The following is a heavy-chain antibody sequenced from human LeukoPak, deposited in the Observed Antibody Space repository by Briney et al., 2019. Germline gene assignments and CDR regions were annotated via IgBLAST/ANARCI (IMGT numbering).Heavy chain of an antibody. CDR1: GYTFTDYY. CDR3: ARLNDYVWGSYRYWPHFDY. D-gene: IGHD3-16*02. Sequence: GASVKVSCQASGYTFTDYYMHWVRQAPGQGLEWMGWINPNSGGTNYAQKFQGRVTMTRDTSINTAYMELSRLRSDDTGVYYCARLNDYVWGSYRYWPHFDYWGQGTLVSVSS. J-gene: IGHJ4*02. V-gene: IGHV1-2*02. CDR2: INPNSGGT.